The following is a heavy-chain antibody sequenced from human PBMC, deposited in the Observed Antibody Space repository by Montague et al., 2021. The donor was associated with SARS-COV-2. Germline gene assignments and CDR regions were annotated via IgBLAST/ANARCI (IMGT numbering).Heavy chain of an antibody. CDR2: TYYRSKWYN. CDR3: TQERGPGRTTWHYFDY. Sequence: CAISGDNVSSNIAAWNWIRQSPSRGLEWLGRTYYRSKWYNDYAVSVRSRITISPDTSKNQFSLQLYSVTPEDTAVYYCTQERGPGRTTWHYFDYWGQGTLVTVSS. CDR1: GDNVSSNIAA. J-gene: IGHJ4*02. D-gene: IGHD1-14*01. V-gene: IGHV6-1*01.